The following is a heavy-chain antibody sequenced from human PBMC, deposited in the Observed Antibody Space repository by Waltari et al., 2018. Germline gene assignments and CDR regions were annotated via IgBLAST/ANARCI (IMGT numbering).Heavy chain of an antibody. J-gene: IGHJ6*03. V-gene: IGHV4-39*07. D-gene: IGHD6-13*01. CDR1: GDSIRSGSSY. CDR2: NYYSGNT. Sequence: QLQLQESGPGLVKPSETLSLTCTVSGDSIRSGSSYWGWIRPPPGKGLEWMGSNYYSGNTYDNPSLKSRVTISVERPKSQFSLGLSSVTVADTAVYYCAWAWQPYCSYYCRDVWGKGTTVTISS. CDR3: AWAWQPYCSYYCRDV.